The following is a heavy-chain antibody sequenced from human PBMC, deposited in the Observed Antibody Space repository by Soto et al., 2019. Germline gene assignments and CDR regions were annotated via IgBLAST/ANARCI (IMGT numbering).Heavy chain of an antibody. CDR2: IRSKANSYAT. CDR1: GFTFSGSA. D-gene: IGHD2-2*01. CDR3: TTLSPSYCSSTSCYVHDAFDI. J-gene: IGHJ3*02. Sequence: GGSLRLSCAASGFTFSGSAMHWVRQASGKGLEWVGRIRSKANSYATAYAASVKGRFTISRDDSKNTAYLQMNSLKTEDTAVYYCTTLSPSYCSSTSCYVHDAFDIWGQGTMVTVS. V-gene: IGHV3-73*01.